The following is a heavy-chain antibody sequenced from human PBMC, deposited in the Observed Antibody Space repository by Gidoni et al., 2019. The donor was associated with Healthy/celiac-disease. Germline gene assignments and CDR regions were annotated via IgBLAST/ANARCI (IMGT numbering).Heavy chain of an antibody. V-gene: IGHV3-30*18. CDR3: AKGGRRDGYNLGVFAFDI. CDR1: GFTFSSYG. CDR2: ISYDGSNK. Sequence: QVQLVESGGGVVQPGRSLRLSCAASGFTFSSYGMHWVRQAPGKGLEWVAVISYDGSNKYYADSVKGRFTISRDNSKNTLYLQMNSLRAEDTAVYYCAKGGRRDGYNLGVFAFDIWGQGTMVTVSS. J-gene: IGHJ3*02. D-gene: IGHD5-12*01.